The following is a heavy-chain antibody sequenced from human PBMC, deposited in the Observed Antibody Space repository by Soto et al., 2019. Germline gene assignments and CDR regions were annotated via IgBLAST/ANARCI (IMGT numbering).Heavy chain of an antibody. V-gene: IGHV4-34*01. J-gene: IGHJ6*03. CDR3: ATGLILWFGEFPRRGGYSYYMDV. Sequence: VQLQQWGAGLLKPSETLSLTCAVYGGSFSGYQWTWIRQTPGQRLEWSREINDSGNINYNPSLKSPVTLLVDTPKKQISLQLSSVPAADTAVYYCATGLILWFGEFPRRGGYSYYMDVWGKGTTVTVSS. CDR1: GGSFSGYQ. D-gene: IGHD3-10*01. CDR2: INDSGNI.